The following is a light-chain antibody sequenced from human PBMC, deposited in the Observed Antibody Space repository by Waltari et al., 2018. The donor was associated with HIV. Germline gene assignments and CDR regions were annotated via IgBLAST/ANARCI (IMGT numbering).Light chain of an antibody. CDR1: QGIGND. CDR2: VAS. Sequence: AIQMTQSPTSLSASVGDSVTITCRASQGIGNDLSWYQQKPGMAPRVLIYVASISQTGVPARFSGSGSGAHFTLTISSLQAEDLATYYCLQDYSWPYTFGQGTKVEIK. CDR3: LQDYSWPYT. V-gene: IGKV1-6*01. J-gene: IGKJ2*01.